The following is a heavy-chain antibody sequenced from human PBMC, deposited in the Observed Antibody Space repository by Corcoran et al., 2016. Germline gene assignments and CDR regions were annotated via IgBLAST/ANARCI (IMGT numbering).Heavy chain of an antibody. Sequence: EVQLVESGGGLIQPGGSLRLSCAASGFTVSSNYMSWVRQAPGKGLEWVSVIYSGGSTYYADSVKGRFTISRDNSKNTQYLQMNSLRAEDRAVYYGARASLRSYRIFGVVITDWGQGTLVTVSS. CDR2: IYSGGST. D-gene: IGHD3-3*02. CDR1: GFTVSSNY. J-gene: IGHJ4*02. V-gene: IGHV3-53*01. CDR3: ARASLRSYRIFGVVITD.